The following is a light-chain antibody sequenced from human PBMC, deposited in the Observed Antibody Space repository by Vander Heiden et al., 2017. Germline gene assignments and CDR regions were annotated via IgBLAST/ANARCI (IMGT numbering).Light chain of an antibody. Sequence: DIQMTQSTSSLSASVGDRVTITCQASQDISNYLNLYKQKQGKAHKLLIYDASNLETGVPSRFSGSGSGTDFSFTISSLQPEDIATYYCQQYDNLPPYTFGQGTKLEIK. J-gene: IGKJ2*01. CDR3: QQYDNLPPYT. V-gene: IGKV1-33*01. CDR1: QDISNY. CDR2: DAS.